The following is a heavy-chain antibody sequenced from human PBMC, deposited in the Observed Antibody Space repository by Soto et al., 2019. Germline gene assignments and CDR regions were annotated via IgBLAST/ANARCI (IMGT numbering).Heavy chain of an antibody. CDR1: GFIFRNFG. Sequence: QVQLVGSGGGVVQPGRSLRLSCAASGFIFRNFGMHWVRRAPGKGLEWVATISGDGNDKYYPDSMKGRFTISRDNFNNTLYLQLNSLRPEDTAVYHCVQGASTAHQPLDSWGQGVLVTVSP. CDR3: VQGASTAHQPLDS. CDR2: ISGDGNDK. V-gene: IGHV3-30*03. D-gene: IGHD1-26*01. J-gene: IGHJ4*02.